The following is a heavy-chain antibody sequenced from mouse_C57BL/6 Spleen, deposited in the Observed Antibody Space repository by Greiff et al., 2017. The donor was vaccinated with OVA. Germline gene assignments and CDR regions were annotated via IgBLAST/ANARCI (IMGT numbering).Heavy chain of an antibody. J-gene: IGHJ1*03. CDR3: AREEDYYGSRYFDV. CDR2: INPGSGGT. V-gene: IGHV1-54*01. CDR1: GYAFTNYL. Sequence: QVQLQQSGAELVRPGTSVKVSCKASGYAFTNYLIEWVKQRPGQGLEWIGVINPGSGGTNYNEKFKGKATLTADKSSSTAYMQLSSLTSEDSAVYFCAREEDYYGSRYFDVWGTGTTVTVSS. D-gene: IGHD1-1*01.